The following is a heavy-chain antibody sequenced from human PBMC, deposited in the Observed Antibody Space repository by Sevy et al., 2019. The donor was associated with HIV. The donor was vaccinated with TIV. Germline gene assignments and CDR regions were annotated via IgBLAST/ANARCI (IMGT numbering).Heavy chain of an antibody. CDR1: GYTFTSYY. Sequence: ASVKVSCKASGYTFTSYYMHWVRQAPGQGLEWMGIINPSGGSTSYAQKFQGRVTMTRDTSTSTVYMELSSLRSEDTAVYYCARDSLMEDDFWSGYYHYYYGMDVWGQGTTVTVSS. J-gene: IGHJ6*02. CDR3: ARDSLMEDDFWSGYYHYYYGMDV. CDR2: INPSGGST. V-gene: IGHV1-46*01. D-gene: IGHD3-3*01.